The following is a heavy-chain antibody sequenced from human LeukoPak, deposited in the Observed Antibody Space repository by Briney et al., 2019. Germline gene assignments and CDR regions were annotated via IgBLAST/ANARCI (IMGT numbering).Heavy chain of an antibody. Sequence: ASVKVSCKASGYTFTGYYMHWVRQAPGQGLEWMGWINPNSGGTNYAQKFQGGVTMTRDTSISTAYMELSRLRSDDTAVYYCARAGTVMITFGGGKRNWFDPWGQGTLVTVSS. CDR3: ARAGTVMITFGGGKRNWFDP. CDR2: INPNSGGT. CDR1: GYTFTGYY. V-gene: IGHV1-2*02. J-gene: IGHJ5*02. D-gene: IGHD3-16*01.